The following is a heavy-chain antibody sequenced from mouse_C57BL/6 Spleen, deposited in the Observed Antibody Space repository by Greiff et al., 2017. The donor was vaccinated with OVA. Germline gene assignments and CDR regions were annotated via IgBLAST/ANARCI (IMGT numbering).Heavy chain of an antibody. CDR3: ARYDGDYSWFAY. CDR2: INPGGGCT. D-gene: IGHD2-13*01. J-gene: IGHJ3*01. CDR1: GYAFTNYL. V-gene: IGHV1-54*01. Sequence: VKLQQSGAELVRPGTSVKVSCKASGYAFTNYLIEWVQQSPGQGLEWIGMINPGGGCTNYTESFKGRATLTADKSSSTAYMQLSSLTSEDSAVYFCARYDGDYSWFAYWGQGTLVTVSA.